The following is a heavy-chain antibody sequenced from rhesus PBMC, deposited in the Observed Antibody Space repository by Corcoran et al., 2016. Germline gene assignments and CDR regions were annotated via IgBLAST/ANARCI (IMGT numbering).Heavy chain of an antibody. CDR2: IGG. Sequence: QVQLKESGPGLVKPSETLSLTCTVSGDSIISGYAWRWIRPPPGKGLEWIGYIGGYYNPSLKSRVTISKDMSKNQFSLNLTSVTAADTAVYYCASGLNYGAPNFGLDSWGQGVVVTVSS. CDR1: GDSIISGYA. J-gene: IGHJ6*01. CDR3: ASGLNYGAPNFGLDS. V-gene: IGHV4-127*01. D-gene: IGHD1-26*01.